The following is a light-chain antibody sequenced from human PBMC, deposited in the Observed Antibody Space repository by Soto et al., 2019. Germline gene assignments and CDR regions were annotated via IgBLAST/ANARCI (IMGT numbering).Light chain of an antibody. V-gene: IGLV2-23*02. Sequence: QSALTQPASVSGSPGQSITISCTGTSSDVGSYNLVSWYQQHPGKAPKLMIYEVSKRPSGVSNRFSGSKSGNTASLTISGLQAEDEADYYCCSYAGSSTPPWVFGGGTKLTVL. J-gene: IGLJ3*02. CDR2: EVS. CDR3: CSYAGSSTPPWV. CDR1: SSDVGSYNL.